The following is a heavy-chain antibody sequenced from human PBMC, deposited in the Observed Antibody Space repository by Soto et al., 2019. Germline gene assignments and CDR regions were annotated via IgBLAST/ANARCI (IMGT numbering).Heavy chain of an antibody. V-gene: IGHV4-59*01. Sequence: HVQLQESGPGLVKPSETLSLTCTVSGGSISSYYWSWIRQPPGKGLEWIGYIYYSGSTNYNPSLKSRVTISVDTSKNQFSLKLSSVTAADTAVYYCARSTITYTRAFDYWGQGTLVTVSS. CDR3: ARSTITYTRAFDY. CDR1: GGSISSYY. D-gene: IGHD5-12*01. J-gene: IGHJ4*02. CDR2: IYYSGST.